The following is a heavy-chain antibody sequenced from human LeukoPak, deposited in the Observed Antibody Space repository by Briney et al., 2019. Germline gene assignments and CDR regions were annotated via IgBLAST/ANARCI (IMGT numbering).Heavy chain of an antibody. CDR3: ARDRLGLPVDY. CDR2: ISYTGST. J-gene: IGHJ4*02. V-gene: IGHV4-59*01. Sequence: SETLSLTCTVSGASISTYYWNWIRQPPGKGLEWIGYISYTGSTNYNPSLKSRVTMSVDTSKNQFSLKLNSVTAADTAVYYCARDRLGLPVDYWGRGTLVTVSS. D-gene: IGHD3-16*01. CDR1: GASISTYY.